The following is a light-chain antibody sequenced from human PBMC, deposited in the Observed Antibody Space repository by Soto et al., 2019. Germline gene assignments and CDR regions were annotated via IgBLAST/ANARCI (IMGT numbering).Light chain of an antibody. CDR1: QIISTSY. Sequence: EIVLTQSPGTLSLSPGERATLSCRASQIISTSYLAWYQHKPGQAPRLLIYAASSRATGIPERFSGSGSGTDFTLTINRLEPDDFGLYYCQQYGTSSITFGQGTRLEIK. J-gene: IGKJ5*01. CDR2: AAS. CDR3: QQYGTSSIT. V-gene: IGKV3-20*01.